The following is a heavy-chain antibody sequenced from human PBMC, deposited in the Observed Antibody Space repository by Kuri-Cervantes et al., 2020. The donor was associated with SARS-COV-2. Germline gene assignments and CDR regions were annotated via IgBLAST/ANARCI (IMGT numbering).Heavy chain of an antibody. D-gene: IGHD5-18*01. CDR2: ISSSSSYI. J-gene: IGHJ2*01. Sequence: GGSLRLSCAASGFTFSSYSMNWVRQAPGKGLEWVSSISSSSSYIYYADSVKGRFTISRDNAKNSLYLQMNSLRAEDTVVYYCARDRRIQLWLYGSWYFDLWGRGTLVTVSS. V-gene: IGHV3-21*01. CDR3: ARDRRIQLWLYGSWYFDL. CDR1: GFTFSSYS.